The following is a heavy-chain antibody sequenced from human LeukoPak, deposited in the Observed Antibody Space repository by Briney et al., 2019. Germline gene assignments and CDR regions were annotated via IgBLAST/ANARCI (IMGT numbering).Heavy chain of an antibody. J-gene: IGHJ6*02. CDR1: GGSFSGYY. CDR2: INHSGST. Sequence: KTSETLSLTCAVYGGSFSGYYWSWIRQPPGKGLEWIGEINHSGSTNYNPSLKSRVTISVDTSKNQFSLKLSSVTAADTAVYYCATFYYYYYGMDVWGQGTTVTVSS. CDR3: ATFYYYYYGMDV. V-gene: IGHV4-34*01.